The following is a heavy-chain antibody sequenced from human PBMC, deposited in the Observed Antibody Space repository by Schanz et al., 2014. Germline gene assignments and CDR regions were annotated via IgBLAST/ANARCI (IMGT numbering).Heavy chain of an antibody. CDR1: GVTFSSYA. V-gene: IGHV3-23*01. J-gene: IGHJ4*02. Sequence: EVQLLESGGGFVQPGGSLRLSCVASGVTFSSYAMSWVRQASGKGLEWVSAISGSGGSTYDADSVKGRFTISRDNSKNTLYLQMNSLRAEDTGMYYCARGDPVAGLDYWGRGTLVTVSS. CDR2: ISGSGGST. CDR3: ARGDPVAGLDY.